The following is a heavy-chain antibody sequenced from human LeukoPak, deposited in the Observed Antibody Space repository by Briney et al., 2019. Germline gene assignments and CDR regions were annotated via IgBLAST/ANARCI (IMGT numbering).Heavy chain of an antibody. V-gene: IGHV1-69*13. CDR3: ARSVVGATDVGY. CDR1: GGTFSSYA. D-gene: IGHD1-26*01. Sequence: SVKVSCKASGGTFSSYAISWVRQAPGQGLEWMGGIIPIFGTANYAQKFQGRVTITADESTSTAYMELSSLRSEDTAVYYCARSVVGATDVGYWGQGTLVTVSS. J-gene: IGHJ4*02. CDR2: IIPIFGTA.